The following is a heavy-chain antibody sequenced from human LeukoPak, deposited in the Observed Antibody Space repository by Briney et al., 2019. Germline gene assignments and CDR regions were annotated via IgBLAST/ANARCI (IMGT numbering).Heavy chain of an antibody. CDR2: INHSGST. V-gene: IGHV4-34*01. Sequence: SETLSLTCAVYGGSSSGYYWSWIRQPPGKGLEWIGEINHSGSTNYNPSLKSRVTISVDTSKNQFSLKLSSVTAADTAVYYCASPYVWGSYRYNRDYWGQGTLVTVSS. J-gene: IGHJ4*02. CDR1: GGSSSGYY. CDR3: ASPYVWGSYRYNRDY. D-gene: IGHD3-16*02.